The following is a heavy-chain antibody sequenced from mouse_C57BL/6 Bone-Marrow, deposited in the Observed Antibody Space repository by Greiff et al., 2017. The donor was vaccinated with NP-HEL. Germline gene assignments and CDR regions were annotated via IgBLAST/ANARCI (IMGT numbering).Heavy chain of an antibody. D-gene: IGHD1-1*01. J-gene: IGHJ3*01. CDR3: ARRYYGSPWLAY. CDR1: GYTFTSYG. CDR2: IYPRSGNT. V-gene: IGHV1-81*01. Sequence: QVHVKQSGAELARPGASVKLSCKASGYTFTSYGISWVKQRTGQGLEWIGEIYPRSGNTYYNEKFKGKATLTADKSSSTAYMELRSLTSEDSAVYFCARRYYGSPWLAYWGQGTLVTVSA.